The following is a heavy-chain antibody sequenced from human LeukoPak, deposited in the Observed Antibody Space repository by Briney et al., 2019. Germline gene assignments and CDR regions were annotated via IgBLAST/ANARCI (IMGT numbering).Heavy chain of an antibody. V-gene: IGHV1-69*06. CDR1: GGTFSSYA. J-gene: IGHJ3*02. CDR3: ARTKPDYYDSSGYYYAFDT. CDR2: IIPIFGTA. Sequence: SVKVSCKASGGTFSSYAISWVRQAPGQGLEWMGGIIPIFGTANYAQKFQGRVTITADKSTSTAYMELSSLRSEDTAVYYCARTKPDYYDSSGYYYAFDTWGQGTMVTVSS. D-gene: IGHD3-22*01.